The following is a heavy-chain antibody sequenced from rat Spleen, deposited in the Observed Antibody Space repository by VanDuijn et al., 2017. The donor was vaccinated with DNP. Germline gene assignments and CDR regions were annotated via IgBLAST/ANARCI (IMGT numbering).Heavy chain of an antibody. Sequence: EVRLQESGPGLVQPSQSLSLTCSVTGYSITNNYWAWIRKFPGNKMEWIGYINYSGSTGYNPSLKSRVSISRDTSKNQFFLQVKSVTTEDTATYYCARWTRYFDYWGQGVMVTVSS. J-gene: IGHJ2*01. V-gene: IGHV3-1*01. D-gene: IGHD1-7*01. CDR2: INYSGST. CDR3: ARWTRYFDY. CDR1: GYSITNNY.